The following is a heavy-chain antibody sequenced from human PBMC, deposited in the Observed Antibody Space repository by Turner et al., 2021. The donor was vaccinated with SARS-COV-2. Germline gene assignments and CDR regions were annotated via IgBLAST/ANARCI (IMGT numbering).Heavy chain of an antibody. D-gene: IGHD1-26*01. V-gene: IGHV1-46*03. J-gene: IGHJ4*02. CDR3: ASGFGATLDY. CDR2: IKPSGGST. Sequence: QVQLVQSGAEVKKPGASVKVSCKASGYTFTTYYMHWVRQAPGQGLEWMGIIKPSGGSTSYAQKFEGRVTMTRDTSTSTVYMELSSLRSEDTAVYYCASGFGATLDYWGQGTLVTVSS. CDR1: GYTFTTYY.